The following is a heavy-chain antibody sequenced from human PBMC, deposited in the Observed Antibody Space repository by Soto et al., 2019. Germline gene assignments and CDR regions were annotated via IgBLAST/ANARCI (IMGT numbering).Heavy chain of an antibody. CDR1: GFLFRNYE. CDR2: ISTTGGHV. CDR3: VSQPHCGLPFEF. Sequence: EVRLVESGGDLVKSGGSLRLSCVGSGFLFRNYEVNCVRQAPGKGLEGLAHISTTGGHVSESESVKGRLTISRDNTKPTLYLQMTSQRTEVTGVYYCVSQPHCGLPFEFWGQVTMVNVS. D-gene: IGHD2-21*02. V-gene: IGHV3-48*03. J-gene: IGHJ4*02.